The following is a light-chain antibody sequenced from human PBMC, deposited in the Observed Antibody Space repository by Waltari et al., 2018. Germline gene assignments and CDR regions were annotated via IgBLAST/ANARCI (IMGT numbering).Light chain of an antibody. V-gene: IGLV2-14*03. J-gene: IGLJ2*01. CDR2: DVS. CDR1: SSDVGGYNY. Sequence: QSALTQPASVSGSPGQSLTISCTGTSSDVGGYNYVSWYQHHPGKAPKIMIYDVSNPPSGVSNRFSGSKSGNTASLTISGLQAEDEADYYCCSYRRSGIVVFGGGTKLTVL. CDR3: CSYRRSGIVV.